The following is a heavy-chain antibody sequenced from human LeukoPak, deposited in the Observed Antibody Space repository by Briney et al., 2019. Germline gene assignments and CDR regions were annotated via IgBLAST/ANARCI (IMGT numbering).Heavy chain of an antibody. CDR1: GYTLTELS. Sequence: ASVKVSCKVSGYTLTELSMHWVRQAPGKGLEWMGIINPSGGSTSYAQKFQGRVTMTRDMSTSTVYMELSSLRSEDTAVYYCARETSVLRFLEWHTALGYWGQGTLVTVSS. J-gene: IGHJ4*02. CDR2: INPSGGST. D-gene: IGHD3-3*01. V-gene: IGHV1-46*01. CDR3: ARETSVLRFLEWHTALGY.